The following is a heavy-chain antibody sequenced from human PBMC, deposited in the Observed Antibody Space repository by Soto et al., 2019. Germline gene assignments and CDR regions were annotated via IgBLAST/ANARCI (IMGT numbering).Heavy chain of an antibody. CDR2: ISGSGGST. J-gene: IGHJ4*02. D-gene: IGHD6-13*01. CDR1: GFTFSSYA. Sequence: GGSLRLSCAASGFTFSSYAMSWVRQAPGKGLEWVSAISGSGGSTYYADSGKGRFTISRDNSKNTLYLQMNSLRAEDTAVYYCAKLLHYSSSWSRGAFDYWGQGTLVTVSS. V-gene: IGHV3-23*01. CDR3: AKLLHYSSSWSRGAFDY.